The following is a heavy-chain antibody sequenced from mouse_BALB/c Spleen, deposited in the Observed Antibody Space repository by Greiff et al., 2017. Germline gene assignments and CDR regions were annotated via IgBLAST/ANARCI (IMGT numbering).Heavy chain of an antibody. J-gene: IGHJ1*01. CDR3: ARFYDGYSYWYFDV. V-gene: IGHV5-6*01. CDR2: ISSGGSYT. D-gene: IGHD2-3*01. CDR1: GFTFSSYG. Sequence: EVNLVESGGDLVKPGGSLKLSCAASGFTFSSYGMSWVRQTPDKRLEWVATISSGGSYTYYPDSVKGRFTISRDNAKNTLYLQMSSLKSEDTAMYYCARFYDGYSYWYFDVWGAGTTVTVSS.